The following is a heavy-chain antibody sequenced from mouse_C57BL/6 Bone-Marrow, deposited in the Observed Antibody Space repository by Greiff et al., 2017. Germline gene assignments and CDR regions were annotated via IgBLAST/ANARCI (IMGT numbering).Heavy chain of an antibody. CDR3: ASHDDGYYYAMDY. V-gene: IGHV1-69*01. CDR1: GYTFTSYW. J-gene: IGHJ4*01. D-gene: IGHD2-12*01. CDR2: LDPSDSYT. Sequence: QVQLKQPGAELVMPGASVKLSCKASGYTFTSYWMHWVKQRPGQGLEWIGELDPSDSYTNYNQKFKGKSTLTVDKSSSTAYMQLSSLTSEDSAVYYCASHDDGYYYAMDYWGQGTSVTVSS.